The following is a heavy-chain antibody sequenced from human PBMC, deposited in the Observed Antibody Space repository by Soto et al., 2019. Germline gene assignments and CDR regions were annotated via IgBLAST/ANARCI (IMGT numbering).Heavy chain of an antibody. D-gene: IGHD1-26*01. Sequence: LRLSCAVSGFTLSSHAMHWVRQAPGKGLEWVALMLSDGSNKYYADSVKGRFTTSRDNSKNTMYLQMNSLSVEDTAVFYCARDDEGGSDCDLGYWGQGALVTVSS. CDR2: MLSDGSNK. J-gene: IGHJ4*02. CDR1: GFTLSSHA. CDR3: ARDDEGGSDCDLGY. V-gene: IGHV3-30-3*01.